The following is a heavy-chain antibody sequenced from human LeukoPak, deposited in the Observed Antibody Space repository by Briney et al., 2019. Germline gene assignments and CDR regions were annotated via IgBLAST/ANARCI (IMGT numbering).Heavy chain of an antibody. Sequence: SETLSLTCTVSGFSITNNAYYWAWIRQPPGKGLVWIGSIYYSGSTHYNPSLNSRLTISVDTSKNQFSLKLSSVTAADTAVYYCARNEPTGLQRTPYYHSYVDVWGKGTMVTVSS. CDR1: GFSITNNAYY. J-gene: IGHJ6*03. D-gene: IGHD4-11*01. CDR2: IYYSGST. V-gene: IGHV4-39*01. CDR3: ARNEPTGLQRTPYYHSYVDV.